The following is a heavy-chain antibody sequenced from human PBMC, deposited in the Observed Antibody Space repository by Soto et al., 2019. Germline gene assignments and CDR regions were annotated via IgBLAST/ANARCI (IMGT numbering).Heavy chain of an antibody. Sequence: QVQLVQSGAEVKKPGSSVKVSCKASGGTFSSYTISWVRQAPGQGLEWMGRIIPILGIANYAQKFQGRVTITADKCTSTADMELRSLRSEDTAVYYCARGRTETGYSSGGGHIDVWGKGTTVTVSS. D-gene: IGHD6-19*01. CDR2: IIPILGIA. CDR3: ARGRTETGYSSGGGHIDV. V-gene: IGHV1-69*02. CDR1: GGTFSSYT. J-gene: IGHJ6*03.